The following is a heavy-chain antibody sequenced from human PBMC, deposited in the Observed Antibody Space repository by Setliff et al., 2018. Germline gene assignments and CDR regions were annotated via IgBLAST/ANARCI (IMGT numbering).Heavy chain of an antibody. CDR1: GGSIDSHY. Sequence: ASETLSLTCSVSGGSIDSHYWSWIRQPAGKGLEWIGHIYTSGSTNYNPSLKSRVTISVDTSKNQFSLKLSSVTAADTAVYYCASTSYDSSGYYFDYWGQGTLVTVSS. J-gene: IGHJ4*02. CDR2: IYTSGST. CDR3: ASTSYDSSGYYFDY. V-gene: IGHV4-4*07. D-gene: IGHD3-22*01.